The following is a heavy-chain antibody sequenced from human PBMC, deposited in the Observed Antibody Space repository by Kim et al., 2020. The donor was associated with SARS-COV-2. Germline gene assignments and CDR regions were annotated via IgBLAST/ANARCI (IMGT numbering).Heavy chain of an antibody. V-gene: IGHV3-33*01. CDR1: GFTFSSYG. Sequence: GGSLRLSCAASGFTFSSYGMHWVRQAPGKGLEWVAVIWYDGSNKYYADSVKGRFTISRDNSKNTLYLQMNSLRAEDTAVYYCARDHLPLSTYYDFWSGYYYYGMDVWGQGTTVTVSS. J-gene: IGHJ6*02. D-gene: IGHD3-3*01. CDR2: IWYDGSNK. CDR3: ARDHLPLSTYYDFWSGYYYYGMDV.